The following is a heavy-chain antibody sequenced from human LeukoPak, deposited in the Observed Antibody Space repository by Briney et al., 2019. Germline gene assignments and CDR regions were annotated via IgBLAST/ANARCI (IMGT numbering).Heavy chain of an antibody. D-gene: IGHD6-19*01. CDR2: ISSSGSTI. J-gene: IGHJ4*02. CDR3: AKDNSGGVSYSSGWHNTFDY. V-gene: IGHV3-48*03. Sequence: GGSLRLSCAASGFTFSSYEMNWVRQAPGKGLEWVSYISSSGSTIYYADSVKGRFTISRDNAKNSLYLQMNSLRAEDTALYYCAKDNSGGVSYSSGWHNTFDYWGQGTLVTVSS. CDR1: GFTFSSYE.